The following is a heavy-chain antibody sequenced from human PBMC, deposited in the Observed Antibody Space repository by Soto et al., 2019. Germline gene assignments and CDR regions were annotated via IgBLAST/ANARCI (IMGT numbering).Heavy chain of an antibody. CDR2: ISAYYGNT. V-gene: IGHV1-18*01. CDR3: SRALGHTAMVHDAFDI. Sequence: ASVQVSCKASGYTFTSYGSSCVRQAPGQGGEWLGWISAYYGNTNYAQKLQGRVTMTTDTSTSTAYMEQRSLSSDETAVYYCSRALGHTAMVHDAFDIWGQGTMVTVSS. D-gene: IGHD5-18*01. J-gene: IGHJ3*02. CDR1: GYTFTSYG.